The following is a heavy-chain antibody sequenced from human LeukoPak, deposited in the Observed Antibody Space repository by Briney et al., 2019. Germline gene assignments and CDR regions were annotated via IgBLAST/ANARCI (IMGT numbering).Heavy chain of an antibody. D-gene: IGHD3-10*01. CDR3: ARGIWFGYNWFDP. CDR2: IKQGGSEK. CDR1: GFTFSSYW. V-gene: IGHV3-7*03. Sequence: GGSLRLSCAASGFTFSSYWMSWVRQAPGKGLEWVANIKQGGSEKYYVDSVKGRFTISRDNAKNPLYLQMNSLRAEDTAVYYCARGIWFGYNWFDPWGQGTLVTVSS. J-gene: IGHJ5*02.